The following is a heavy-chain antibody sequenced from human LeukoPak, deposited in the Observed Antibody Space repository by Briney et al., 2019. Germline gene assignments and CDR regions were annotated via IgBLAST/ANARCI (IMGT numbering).Heavy chain of an antibody. D-gene: IGHD6-19*01. CDR3: ARDHGYSSGWYQRNDAFDI. CDR1: GYTFTSYG. Sequence: GASVKVSCKASGYTFTSYGISSVRQAPGQGLAWMGWISAYNGNTNYAQKLQGRVTMTTDTSTSTACMELRSLRSDDTAVYYCARDHGYSSGWYQRNDAFDIWGQGTMVTVSS. CDR2: ISAYNGNT. J-gene: IGHJ3*02. V-gene: IGHV1-18*01.